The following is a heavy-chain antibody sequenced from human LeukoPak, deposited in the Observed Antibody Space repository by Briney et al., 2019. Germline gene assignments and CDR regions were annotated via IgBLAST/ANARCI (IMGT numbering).Heavy chain of an antibody. J-gene: IGHJ4*02. Sequence: GGSLRLSCAASGFTFSSYSMNWVRQAPGKGLEWVSAISGSGGSTYYADSVKGRFTISRDNSKNTLYLQMNSLRAEDTAVYYCAKEEMATVRGIFDYWGQGTLVTVSS. D-gene: IGHD5-24*01. CDR2: ISGSGGST. CDR1: GFTFSSYS. V-gene: IGHV3-23*01. CDR3: AKEEMATVRGIFDY.